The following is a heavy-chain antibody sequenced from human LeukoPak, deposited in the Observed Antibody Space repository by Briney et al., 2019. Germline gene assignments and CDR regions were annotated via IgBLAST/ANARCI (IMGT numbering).Heavy chain of an antibody. V-gene: IGHV1-8*01. CDR1: GYTFTSYD. D-gene: IGHD3-10*01. CDR3: TKASLAFGTKYFDP. J-gene: IGHJ5*02. CDR2: MNPNSGNT. Sequence: ASVKVSCKASGYTFTSYDINWVRQATGQGLEWMGWMNPNSGNTGYAQKFQRRVTMTRVTTITTAYMELRSLRSDDTAVYYCTKASLAFGTKYFDPWGQGTLVTVSS.